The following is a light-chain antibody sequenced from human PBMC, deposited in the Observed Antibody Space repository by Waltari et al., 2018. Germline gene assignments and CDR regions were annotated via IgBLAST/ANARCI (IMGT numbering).Light chain of an antibody. CDR1: PCVSRAF. CDR2: WAS. CDR3: QHYLGVPVT. Sequence: PGESATVSCRARPCVSRAFAWYQQKPRQAPRLLIYWASSRATGFPDGFSGSGSGTAFSVTISSREPDDFAVYYCQHYLGVPVTFGQGTTVGI. J-gene: IGKJ1*01. V-gene: IGKV3-20*01.